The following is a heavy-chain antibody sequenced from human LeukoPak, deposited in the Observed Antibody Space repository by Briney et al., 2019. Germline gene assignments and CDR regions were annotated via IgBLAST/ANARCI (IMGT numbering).Heavy chain of an antibody. CDR3: ARARYVNSFYAFDI. J-gene: IGHJ3*02. CDR2: LSKSGNT. D-gene: IGHD3-9*01. V-gene: IGHV4-59*01. Sequence: PSETLSLTCTVSGGSISSYYWSWIRLPPGKGLEWIGYLSKSGNTNYSPSLKSRVTIFGDTSKNQFFLKLSSVNAADTAMYYCARARYVNSFYAFDIWGQGTLVTVSS. CDR1: GGSISSYY.